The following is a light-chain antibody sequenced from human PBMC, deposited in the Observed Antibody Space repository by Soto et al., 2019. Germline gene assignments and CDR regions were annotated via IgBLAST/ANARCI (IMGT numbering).Light chain of an antibody. CDR2: GAS. Sequence: EIVWTQSPGTLSLSPGERATLSCRASQSVSASYFAWYQHEPGQAPRLLIYGASSRATGIPDRFSGSGSGTDFTLTTSSLEREDCAVYYCQQYGLSPYTFGQGTKRAI. V-gene: IGKV3-20*01. CDR3: QQYGLSPYT. J-gene: IGKJ2*01. CDR1: QSVSASY.